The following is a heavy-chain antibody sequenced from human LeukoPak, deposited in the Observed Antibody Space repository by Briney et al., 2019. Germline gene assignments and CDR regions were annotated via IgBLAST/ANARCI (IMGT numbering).Heavy chain of an antibody. CDR3: ARHHRSTNGGTCSDY. J-gene: IGHJ4*02. Sequence: PSETLSLTCSVSGGSISGYYWDWIRQPPGKGLEWIGFIHSSGDTHYSPSLESRVTMSVDTSKNQFSLKLTSVSAGDTAVYYCARHHRSTNGGTCSDYWGQGTLVTVSS. D-gene: IGHD2-8*01. V-gene: IGHV4-4*09. CDR1: GGSISGYY. CDR2: IHSSGDT.